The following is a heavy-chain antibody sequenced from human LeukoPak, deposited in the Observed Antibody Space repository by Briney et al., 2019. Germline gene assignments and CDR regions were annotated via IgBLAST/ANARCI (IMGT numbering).Heavy chain of an antibody. CDR3: ATAGGDGSRMGFDP. CDR2: ISADGSVT. V-gene: IGHV3-74*01. J-gene: IGHJ5*02. CDR1: GFTFSRYW. Sequence: PGGSLRLSCADSGFTFSRYWMHWVRQTPGEGLVWVSCISADGSVTRYADSVKGRFTISRDKTTSTLYLQMHRLRAEDTAVYYCATAGGDGSRMGFDPWGQGTLVTVSS. D-gene: IGHD2-15*01.